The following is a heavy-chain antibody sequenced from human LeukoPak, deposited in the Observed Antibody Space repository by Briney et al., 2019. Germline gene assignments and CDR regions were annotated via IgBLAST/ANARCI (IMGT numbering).Heavy chain of an antibody. V-gene: IGHV3-21*01. CDR1: GSTFSSNS. Sequence: GGSLRLSCDASGSTFSSNSRSWFRQPPGRGLGGVSPISSSSSYIYYADSVKGRFTISRDNAKNSLYLQMNSLRAEDTAVYYCARTPVVVTTDWYFDLWGRGTLVTVSS. CDR2: ISSSSSYI. CDR3: ARTPVVVTTDWYFDL. D-gene: IGHD2-21*02. J-gene: IGHJ2*01.